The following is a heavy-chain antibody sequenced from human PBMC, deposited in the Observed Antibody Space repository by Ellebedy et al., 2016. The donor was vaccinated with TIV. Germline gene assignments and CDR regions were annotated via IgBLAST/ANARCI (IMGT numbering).Heavy chain of an antibody. V-gene: IGHV1-18*01. CDR2: ISAYNGNT. D-gene: IGHD1-26*01. J-gene: IGHJ4*02. Sequence: AASVKVSCKASGYTFTSYGISWVRQAPGQGLEWMGWISAYNGNTNYAQKFQGRVTITRNTSISTAYMELSSLRSEDTAVYYCARGSGPWEPLDYWGQGTLVTVSS. CDR3: ARGSGPWEPLDY. CDR1: GYTFTSYG.